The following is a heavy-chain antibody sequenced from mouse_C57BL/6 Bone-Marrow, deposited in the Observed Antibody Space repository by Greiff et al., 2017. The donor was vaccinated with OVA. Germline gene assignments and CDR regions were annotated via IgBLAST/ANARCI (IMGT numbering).Heavy chain of an antibody. Sequence: EVNVVESGAGLVKPGGSLKLSCAASGFTFSSYAMSWVRQTPEKRLEWVAYISSGGDYIYYADTVKGRFTISRDNARNTLYLQMSSLKSEDTAMYYCTRDPRYFDVWGTGTTVTVSS. V-gene: IGHV5-9-1*02. CDR3: TRDPRYFDV. CDR1: GFTFSSYA. J-gene: IGHJ1*03. CDR2: ISSGGDYI.